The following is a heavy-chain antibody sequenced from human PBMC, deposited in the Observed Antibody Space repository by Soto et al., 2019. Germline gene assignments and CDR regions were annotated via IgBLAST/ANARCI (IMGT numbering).Heavy chain of an antibody. D-gene: IGHD5-12*01. CDR3: AREATITPFFDY. J-gene: IGHJ4*02. CDR2: FDPEDGET. V-gene: IGHV1-24*01. CDR1: GYTLTELS. Sequence: ASVKVSCKVSGYTLTELSMHWVRQAHGKGLEWMGGFDPEDGETIYAQKFQGRVTMTRDTSTSTVYMELSSLRSEDTAVYYCAREATITPFFDYWGQGTLVTVPS.